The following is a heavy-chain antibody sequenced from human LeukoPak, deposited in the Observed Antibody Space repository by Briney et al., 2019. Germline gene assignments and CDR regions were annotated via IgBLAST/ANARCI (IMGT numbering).Heavy chain of an antibody. D-gene: IGHD3-9*01. CDR2: ISAYNGNT. CDR3: ASSRHGYFGMGVDY. CDR1: GYTFTSYG. J-gene: IGHJ4*02. Sequence: ASVKVSCKASGYTFTSYGISWVRQAPGQGLEWMGWISAYNGNTNYAQKLQGRVTMTTDTSTSTAYMELRSLRSDDTAVYYCASSRHGYFGMGVDYWGQGTLVTVSS. V-gene: IGHV1-18*01.